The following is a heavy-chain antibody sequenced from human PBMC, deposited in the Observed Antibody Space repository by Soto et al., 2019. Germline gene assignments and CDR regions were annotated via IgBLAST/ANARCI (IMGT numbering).Heavy chain of an antibody. V-gene: IGHV1-69*04. J-gene: IGHJ3*02. CDR1: GGTFSSYA. CDR2: IIPIFGIA. Sequence: ASVKVSCKASGGTFSSYAISWVRQAPGQGLEWMGRIIPIFGIANYAQKFQGRVTITADKSTSTAYMELSSLRSEDTAVYYCARAFYDAFDIWGQGTMVTVSS. CDR3: ARAFYDAFDI.